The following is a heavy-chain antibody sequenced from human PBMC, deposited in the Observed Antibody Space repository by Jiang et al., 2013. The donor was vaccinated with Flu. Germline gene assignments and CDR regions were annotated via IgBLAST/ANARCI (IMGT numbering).Heavy chain of an antibody. Sequence: GLVKPSETLALTCTVSGGSVNSGSYYWTWIRQPPGQGLEWIGYIYYNGSANYNPSLTSRVTISVDTSKNQFSLKLSSVTAADTAVYYCARDTYGVIDYWGQGTLVTVSS. D-gene: IGHD3-10*01. V-gene: IGHV4-61*01. J-gene: IGHJ4*02. CDR3: ARDTYGVIDY. CDR2: IYYNGSA. CDR1: GGSVNSGSYY.